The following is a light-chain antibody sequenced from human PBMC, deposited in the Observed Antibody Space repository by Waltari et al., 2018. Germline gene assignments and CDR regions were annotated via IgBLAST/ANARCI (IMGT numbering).Light chain of an antibody. CDR2: DTF. CDR1: QYVRNN. V-gene: IGKV3-11*01. Sequence: EIVLTQFPATLSLSPGERATLSCRASQYVRNNLTWYQQRPGQGPRLLIYDTFNRATGVPARFSGSGSGTDFTLTISFLEPEDFALYYCQHRWKWRTVGQGTKVEMK. J-gene: IGKJ1*01. CDR3: QHRWKWRT.